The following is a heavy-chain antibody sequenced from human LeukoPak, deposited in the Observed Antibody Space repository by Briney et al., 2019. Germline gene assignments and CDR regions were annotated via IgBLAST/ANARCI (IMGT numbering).Heavy chain of an antibody. CDR3: ARDVIIMVRGVITYYYYGMDV. J-gene: IGHJ6*04. CDR1: GFTFSSYA. V-gene: IGHV3-30*04. D-gene: IGHD3-10*01. CDR2: ISYDGSNK. Sequence: PGRSLRLSCAASGFTFSSYAIHWVRQAPGKGLEWVAVISYDGSNKYYADSVKGRFTISRDNSKNTLYLQMNSLRAEDTAVYYCARDVIIMVRGVITYYYYGMDVWGKGTTVTVSS.